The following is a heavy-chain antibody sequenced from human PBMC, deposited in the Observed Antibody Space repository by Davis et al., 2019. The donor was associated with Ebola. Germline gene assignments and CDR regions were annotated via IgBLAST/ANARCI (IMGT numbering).Heavy chain of an antibody. Sequence: GGSLRLSCAASGFTFSSYWMSWVRQAPGKGLEWVANIKQNGSEKYYVDSVKGRFTIARDNAKNSLYMQMNSLRAEDTAVYYCTKPPGRDGMDVWGQGTTVTVSS. V-gene: IGHV3-7*01. D-gene: IGHD1-26*01. CDR2: IKQNGSEK. CDR1: GFTFSSYW. J-gene: IGHJ6*02. CDR3: TKPPGRDGMDV.